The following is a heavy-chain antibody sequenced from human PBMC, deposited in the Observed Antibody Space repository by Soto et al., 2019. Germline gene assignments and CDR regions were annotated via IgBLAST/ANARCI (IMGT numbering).Heavy chain of an antibody. CDR2: ISIYVSYS. CDR1: GYVFSNYG. Sequence: VQLVQSGAELKMPGASVKVSCKTSGYVFSNYGLTWVRQAPGQGLEWMGWISIYVSYSHSSPKFHGRLIMTTDTSTNTAFMDLRNLRIDDTAVYFCAKNSSSDWLYSWGQGTLITISA. J-gene: IGHJ5*01. V-gene: IGHV1-18*01. D-gene: IGHD6-13*01. CDR3: AKNSSSDWLYS.